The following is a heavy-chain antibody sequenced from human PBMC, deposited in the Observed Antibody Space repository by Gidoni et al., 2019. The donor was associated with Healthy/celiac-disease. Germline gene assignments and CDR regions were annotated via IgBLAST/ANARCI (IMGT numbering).Heavy chain of an antibody. CDR1: GFTFSSYW. CDR2: IKQDGSEK. V-gene: IGHV3-7*01. D-gene: IGHD3-3*01. J-gene: IGHJ6*02. Sequence: EVQLVESGGGLVQPGGSLRLSCAASGFTFSSYWMSWVRQAPGKGLEWVANIKQDGSEKYYVDSVKGRFTISRDNAKNSLYLQMNSLRAEDTAVYYCAKTQSYDFWSSDEDYYYYYGMDVWGQGTTVTVSS. CDR3: AKTQSYDFWSSDEDYYYYYGMDV.